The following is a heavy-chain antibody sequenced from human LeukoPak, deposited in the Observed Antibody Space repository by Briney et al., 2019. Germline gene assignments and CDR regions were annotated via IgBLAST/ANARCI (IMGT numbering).Heavy chain of an antibody. CDR1: GFSLSTSGMC. CDR3: ARIRGAVAAHDADYYYYYGMDV. CDR2: IDWDDDK. Sequence: SGPTLVNPTQTLTLTCTFSGFSLSTSGMCVSWIRQPPGKALEWLALIDWDDDKYYSTSLKTRLTISKDTSKNQVVLTMTNMDPVDTATYCCARIRGAVAAHDADYYYYYGMDVWGKGTTVTVSS. J-gene: IGHJ6*04. D-gene: IGHD6-19*01. V-gene: IGHV2-70*01.